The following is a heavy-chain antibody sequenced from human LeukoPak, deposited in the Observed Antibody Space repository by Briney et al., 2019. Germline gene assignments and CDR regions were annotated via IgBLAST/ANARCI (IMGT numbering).Heavy chain of an antibody. V-gene: IGHV4-39*07. CDR3: ARVLGRAYYYYMDV. J-gene: IGHJ6*03. CDR2: VYHSGST. Sequence: SETLSLTCTVSGGSVGSGTYYWSWIRQSPGKGLEWIGNVYHSGSTYYNPSLKSRVTISVDRSKNQFSLKLSSVTAADTAVYYCARVLGRAYYYYMDVWGKGTTVTVSS. CDR1: GGSVGSGTYY. D-gene: IGHD2/OR15-2a*01.